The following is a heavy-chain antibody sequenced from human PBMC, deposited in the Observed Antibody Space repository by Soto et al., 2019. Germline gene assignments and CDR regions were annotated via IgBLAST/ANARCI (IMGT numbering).Heavy chain of an antibody. CDR3: ARGSYYYDRSGYYHY. Sequence: SETLSLTCTVSGGSISRADYYWGWIRQPPGKGLEWIGYIYYSGSTYYNPSLKSRITISVDTSKNHFSLKLSSVAAADTAVYYCARGSYYYDRSGYYHYWGQGTLVTVSS. V-gene: IGHV4-30-4*01. CDR1: GGSISRADYY. CDR2: IYYSGST. J-gene: IGHJ4*02. D-gene: IGHD3-22*01.